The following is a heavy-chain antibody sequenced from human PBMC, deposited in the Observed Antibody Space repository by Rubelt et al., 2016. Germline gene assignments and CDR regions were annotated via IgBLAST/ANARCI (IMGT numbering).Heavy chain of an antibody. D-gene: IGHD2-8*02. Sequence: QVQLQQWGAGLLKPSETLSLTCAVYGGSFSGYYWSWIRQPPGKGLEWIGEINHSGSTNYHPSLKSRVTISVDTSKNPFSLKLSPVSAADTAVYYCARHKKSGTTGGYCFDYWGQGTLVTVSS. CDR1: GGSFSGYY. J-gene: IGHJ4*02. CDR2: INHSGST. V-gene: IGHV4-34*01. CDR3: ARHKKSGTTGGYCFDY.